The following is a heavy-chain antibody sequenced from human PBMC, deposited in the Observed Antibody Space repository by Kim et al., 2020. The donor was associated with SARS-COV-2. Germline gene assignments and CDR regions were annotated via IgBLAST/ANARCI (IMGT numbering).Heavy chain of an antibody. Sequence: YADSVRGRFTISRDNAKNSVYLEMTSLRAEDTAVYYCARMYSSSWYFFDYWGQGILVTVSS. D-gene: IGHD6-13*01. CDR3: ARMYSSSWYFFDY. J-gene: IGHJ4*02. V-gene: IGHV3-21*01.